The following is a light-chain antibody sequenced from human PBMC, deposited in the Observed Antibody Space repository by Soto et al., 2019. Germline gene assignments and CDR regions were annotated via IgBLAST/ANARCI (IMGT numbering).Light chain of an antibody. CDR1: QSINTY. J-gene: IGKJ1*01. V-gene: IGKV1-39*01. CDR2: AAS. CDR3: QQSYSLVRAT. Sequence: DNQMTQSPSSLSASVGERITITCRTSQSINTYLNWYQHKPGKAPTLLIYAASRLQSGVPSRFSGSGSGTDFTLTIGSLQTEDVATYYCQQSYSLVRATLGQGTKVDIK.